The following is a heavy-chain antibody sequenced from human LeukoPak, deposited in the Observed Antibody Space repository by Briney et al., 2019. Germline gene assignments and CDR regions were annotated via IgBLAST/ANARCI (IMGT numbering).Heavy chain of an antibody. V-gene: IGHV4-59*08. CDR1: GGSISSYY. CDR3: ALSSSWSGRFNP. D-gene: IGHD6-13*01. J-gene: IGHJ5*02. Sequence: TPSETLSLTCTVSGGSISSYYWSWIRQPPGKGLEWIGYIYYSGSTNYNPSLKSRVTISVDTSKNQFSLKLSSVTAADTAVYYCALSSSWSGRFNPWGQGTLVTVSS. CDR2: IYYSGST.